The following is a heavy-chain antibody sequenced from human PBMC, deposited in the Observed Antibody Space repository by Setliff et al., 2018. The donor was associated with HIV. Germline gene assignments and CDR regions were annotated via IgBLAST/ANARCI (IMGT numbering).Heavy chain of an antibody. V-gene: IGHV4-61*02. CDR1: GGSLDSGNFY. J-gene: IGHJ6*03. D-gene: IGHD6-19*01. CDR2: VSPSGSS. CDR3: ARSRSGSGTGSGYYFHMDV. Sequence: SETLSLTCTISGGSLDSGNFYWSWIRQPAGKGLEWIGRVSPSGSSSYSPSLKSRVTISIGTSKQFSLNVRSLTAADTAVYYCARSRSGSGTGSGYYFHMDVWGKGTTVTVSS.